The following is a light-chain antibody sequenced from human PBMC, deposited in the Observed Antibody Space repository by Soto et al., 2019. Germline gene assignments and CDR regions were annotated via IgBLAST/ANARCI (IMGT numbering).Light chain of an antibody. Sequence: EIVMTQSPATLSVSPGERATLSCRASQSVSSNLAWYQQKPGQAPRLLIYGASGRATGIPDRLSGSGSGTDFTLTISRLEPEDSAVYYCQQYGSSPTWTFGQGTKVDIK. CDR3: QQYGSSPTWT. CDR2: GAS. V-gene: IGKV3-20*01. CDR1: QSVSSN. J-gene: IGKJ1*01.